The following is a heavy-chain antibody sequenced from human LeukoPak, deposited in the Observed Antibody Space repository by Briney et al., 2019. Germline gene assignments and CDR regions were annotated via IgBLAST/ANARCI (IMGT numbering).Heavy chain of an antibody. V-gene: IGHV5-51*01. J-gene: IGHJ4*02. CDR1: GYTFTSYW. CDR3: ARHVIAAAVYYFDY. CDR2: IYPGDSDT. Sequence: GESLKISCKGSGYTFTSYWIAWVRQMPGKGLEWMGIIYPGDSDTRYSPSFQGQVTISADKSISTAYLQWSSLKASDTAMYYCARHVIAAAVYYFDYWGQGTLVTVSS. D-gene: IGHD6-13*01.